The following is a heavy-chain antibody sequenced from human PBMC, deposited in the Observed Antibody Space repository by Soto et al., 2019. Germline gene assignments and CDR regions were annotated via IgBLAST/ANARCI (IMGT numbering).Heavy chain of an antibody. Sequence: GESLKISCKGSGYSFTSYWISWVRQMPGKGLEWMGRIDPSDSYTNYSPSFQGHVTISADKSISTAYLQWSSLKASDTAMYYCGRHDSSHYYYYAMDAWGQGTTVTVSS. CDR2: IDPSDSYT. CDR1: GYSFTSYW. CDR3: GRHDSSHYYYYAMDA. J-gene: IGHJ6*02. V-gene: IGHV5-10-1*01. D-gene: IGHD6-13*01.